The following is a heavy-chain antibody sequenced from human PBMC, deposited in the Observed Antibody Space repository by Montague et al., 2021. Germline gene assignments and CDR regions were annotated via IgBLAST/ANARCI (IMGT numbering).Heavy chain of an antibody. CDR2: VNGDGTSI. D-gene: IGHD3-22*01. V-gene: IGHV3-74*03. CDR3: VKGGYYYYDALEI. CDR1: GFIFYKSW. Sequence: SLRLSCAASGFIFYKSWMHWVRQAPGKGLEWVSRVNGDGTSITYVDSVKGRSTVSRDNAKNTVYVQMNTLRAEDTAVYYCVKGGYYYYDALEIWGQGTVVTASS. J-gene: IGHJ3*02.